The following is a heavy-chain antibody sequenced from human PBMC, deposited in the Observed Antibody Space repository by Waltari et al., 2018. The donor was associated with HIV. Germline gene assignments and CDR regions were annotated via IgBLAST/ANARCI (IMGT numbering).Heavy chain of an antibody. CDR3: AREVGSWYFDY. CDR2: ISSSGSTI. CDR1: GFTFSSYE. V-gene: IGHV3-48*03. D-gene: IGHD6-13*01. J-gene: IGHJ4*02. Sequence: EVQLVESGGGLVQPGGSLRLSCAASGFTFSSYEMNWVRQAPGKGVEWVSYISSSGSTIYYADSVKGRFTISRDNAKNSLYLQMNSRRAEDTAVYYCAREVGSWYFDYWGQGTLVTVSS.